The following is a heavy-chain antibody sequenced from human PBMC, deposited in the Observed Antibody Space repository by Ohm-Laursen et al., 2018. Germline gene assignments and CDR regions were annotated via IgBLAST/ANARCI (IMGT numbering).Heavy chain of an antibody. J-gene: IGHJ4*02. Sequence: SLRLSCAASGFTFSSYSMNWVRQPPGKGWGGVSSISSSSSYIYYADSVKGRFTISRDNAKNSLYLQMNSLRAEDTAVYYCARLSSGWSYWGQGTLVTVSS. CDR3: ARLSSGWSY. D-gene: IGHD6-19*01. CDR2: ISSSSSYI. V-gene: IGHV3-21*01. CDR1: GFTFSSYS.